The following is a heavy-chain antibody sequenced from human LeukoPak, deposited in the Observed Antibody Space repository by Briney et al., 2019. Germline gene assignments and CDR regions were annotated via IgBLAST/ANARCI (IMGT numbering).Heavy chain of an antibody. CDR3: ARASYGGNSYLFSY. CDR1: GGSISSYY. J-gene: IGHJ4*02. V-gene: IGHV4-59*08. Sequence: PSGTLSLTCTVSGGSISSYYWSWIRQPPGKGLEWIGYIYYSGSTNYNPSLKSRVTISVDTSKNQFSLKLSSVTAADTAVYYCARASYGGNSYLFSYWGQGTLVTVSS. CDR2: IYYSGST. D-gene: IGHD2-21*02.